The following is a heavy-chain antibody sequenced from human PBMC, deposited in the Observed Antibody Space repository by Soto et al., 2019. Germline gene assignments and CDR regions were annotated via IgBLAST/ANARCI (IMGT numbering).Heavy chain of an antibody. J-gene: IGHJ4*02. CDR2: ISAYNGNT. V-gene: IGHV1-18*01. CDR1: GYTFASYA. Sequence: QVQLVQSGAEVKKPGASVKVSCKASGYTFASYAISWMRQAPGQGLEWMGWISAYNGNTNYAQKLQGRVTMTTDTSTRTGYMELRSPGSDDTAGDYCARDPPPPDYWGQGTLVTVSS. CDR3: ARDPPPPDY.